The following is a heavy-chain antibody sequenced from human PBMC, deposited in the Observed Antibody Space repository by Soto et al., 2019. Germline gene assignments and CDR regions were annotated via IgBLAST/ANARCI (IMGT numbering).Heavy chain of an antibody. CDR2: INPKSGGT. Sequence: QVQLVQSGAEVKKPGASVKVSCKASGYTFTDYYIHWVRQAPGQGLEWMGWINPKSGGTNFAQKFKGRVTMTRDTSISTGYMELSRLRSDDTAVYYCARRGRITVAAYYLDYWGQGTLVTVSS. J-gene: IGHJ4*02. CDR3: ARRGRITVAAYYLDY. CDR1: GYTFTDYY. V-gene: IGHV1-2*02. D-gene: IGHD6-19*01.